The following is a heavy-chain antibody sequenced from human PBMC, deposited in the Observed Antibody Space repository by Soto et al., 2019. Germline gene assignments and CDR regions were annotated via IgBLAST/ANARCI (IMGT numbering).Heavy chain of an antibody. D-gene: IGHD3-22*01. CDR2: ISSSSSTI. J-gene: IGHJ6*02. V-gene: IGHV3-48*02. Sequence: GRSLSRSCSASGFTFLSYRMNWVRHAPGRGIERASFISSSSSTIYYADSVKGRFTISRDNAKNSLYLQMNSLRDEDTAVYYCARAGRIVVVPSSLPSPSGMDVWGQGTTVTVSS. CDR3: ARAGRIVVVPSSLPSPSGMDV. CDR1: GFTFLSYR.